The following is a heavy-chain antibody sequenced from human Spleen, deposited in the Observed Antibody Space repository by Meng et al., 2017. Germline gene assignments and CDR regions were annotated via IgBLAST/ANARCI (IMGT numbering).Heavy chain of an antibody. CDR1: GFSLTNPRMG. CDR2: IFSTDEK. D-gene: IGHD4-17*01. Sequence: SGPTLVKPTETLTLTCTVSGFSLTNPRMGVSWIRQPPGKALEWLAHIFSTDEKSYRTSLKSRLTISKDTSKSQVVLIMTNMDPVDTGTYYCARIFYGDLLFFYGMDVWGQGTTVTGAS. J-gene: IGHJ6*01. CDR3: ARIFYGDLLFFYGMDV. V-gene: IGHV2-26*02.